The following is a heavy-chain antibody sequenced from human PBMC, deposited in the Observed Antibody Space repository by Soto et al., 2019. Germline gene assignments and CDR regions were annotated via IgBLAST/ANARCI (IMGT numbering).Heavy chain of an antibody. V-gene: IGHV4-34*01. CDR3: ARVPYRIAAAGTLYFDY. J-gene: IGHJ4*02. D-gene: IGHD6-13*01. CDR1: GGSFSGYY. Sequence: PSETLSLTCAVYGGSFSGYYWSWIRQPPGKGLEWIGEINHSGSTNYNPSLKSRVTISVDTSKNQFSLKLSSVTAADTAVYYCARVPYRIAAAGTLYFDYWGQGTLVTVSS. CDR2: INHSGST.